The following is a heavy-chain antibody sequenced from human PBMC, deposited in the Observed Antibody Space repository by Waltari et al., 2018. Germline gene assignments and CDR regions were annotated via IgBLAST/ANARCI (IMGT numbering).Heavy chain of an antibody. Sequence: QVQLVESGGGVVQPGRSLRLSCAASGFTFSSYAMHWVRQAPGKGLEWVAVISYDGSNKYYADSVKGRFTISRDNSKNTLYLQMNSLRAEDTAVYYCAREDDGSYDYWGQGTLVTVSS. CDR3: AREDDGSYDY. CDR2: ISYDGSNK. CDR1: GFTFSSYA. V-gene: IGHV3-30-3*01. J-gene: IGHJ4*02. D-gene: IGHD1-26*01.